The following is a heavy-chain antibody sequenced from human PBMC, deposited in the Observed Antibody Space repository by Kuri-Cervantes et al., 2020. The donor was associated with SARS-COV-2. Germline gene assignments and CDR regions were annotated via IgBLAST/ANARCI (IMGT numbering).Heavy chain of an antibody. Sequence: GESLKISCAVSGFTFSSYGMHWVRQAPGKGLEWVAVIWYDGSNKYYADSVKGRFTISRDNSKNTLYLQMNSLRAEDTAVYYCARDVKRITIFGVVIAYGMDVWGQGTTVTVSS. V-gene: IGHV3-33*01. D-gene: IGHD3-3*01. CDR3: ARDVKRITIFGVVIAYGMDV. CDR2: IWYDGSNK. CDR1: GFTFSSYG. J-gene: IGHJ6*02.